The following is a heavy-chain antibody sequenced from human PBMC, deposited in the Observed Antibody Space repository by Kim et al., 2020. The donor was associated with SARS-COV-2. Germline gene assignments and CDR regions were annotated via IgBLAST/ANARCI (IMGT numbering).Heavy chain of an antibody. D-gene: IGHD6-13*01. V-gene: IGHV3-21*01. CDR3: ARDAPPFSIAAVGMDV. J-gene: IGHJ6*02. CDR1: GFTFSSYS. CDR2: ISSSSSYI. Sequence: GGSLRLSCAASGFTFSSYSMNWVRQAPGKGLEWVSSISSSSSYIYYADSVKGRFTISSDNAKNSLYLQMNSLRAADTAVSYCARDAPPFSIAAVGMDVWGQGTTVTVSS.